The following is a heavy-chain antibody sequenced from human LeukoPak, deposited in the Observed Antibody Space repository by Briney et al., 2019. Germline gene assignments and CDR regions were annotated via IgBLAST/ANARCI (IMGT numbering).Heavy chain of an antibody. CDR1: GYSISNGYH. J-gene: IGHJ4*02. CDR2: IYHSGST. CDR3: ARSWHLAVASGDY. V-gene: IGHV4-38-2*02. Sequence: SETLSLTCTVSGYSISNGYHWGWIRQPPGKGLEWIGSIYHSGSTYSNPSLKSRLTISVDTSKNQFSLKLSSVTAADTAVYYCARSWHLAVASGDYWGQGTLVTVSS. D-gene: IGHD6-19*01.